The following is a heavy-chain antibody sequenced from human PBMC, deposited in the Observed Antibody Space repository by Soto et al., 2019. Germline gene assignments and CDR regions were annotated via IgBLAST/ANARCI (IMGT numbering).Heavy chain of an antibody. CDR3: ARDLRPGYCSGGSCYSSYFDL. J-gene: IGHJ2*01. Sequence: ASVKVSCKASGYTFTSYGISWVRQAPGQGLEWMGWISAYNGNTNYAQKLQGRVTMTTDTSTSTAYMELRSLRSDDTAVYYCARDLRPGYCSGGSCYSSYFDLWGRGTLVTVS. CDR2: ISAYNGNT. D-gene: IGHD2-15*01. CDR1: GYTFTSYG. V-gene: IGHV1-18*01.